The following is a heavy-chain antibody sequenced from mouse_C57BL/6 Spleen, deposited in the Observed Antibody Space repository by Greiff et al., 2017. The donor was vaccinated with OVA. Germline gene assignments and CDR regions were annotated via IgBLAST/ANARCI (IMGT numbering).Heavy chain of an antibody. CDR2: INYDGSST. CDR1: GFTFSDYY. V-gene: IGHV5-16*01. D-gene: IGHD1-1*01. Sequence: DVKLVESEGGLVQPGSSMKLSCTASGFTFSDYYMAWVRQVPEKGLEWVANINYDGSSTYYLDSLKSRFIISRDNAKNILYLQMSSLKSEDTATYYCARVAYGSSYDWYFDVWGTGTTVTVSS. CDR3: ARVAYGSSYDWYFDV. J-gene: IGHJ1*03.